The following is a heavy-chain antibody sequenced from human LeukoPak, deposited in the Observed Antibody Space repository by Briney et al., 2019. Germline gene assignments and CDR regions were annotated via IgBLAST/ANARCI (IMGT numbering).Heavy chain of an antibody. CDR2: INPNSGGT. CDR1: GYTFTGYY. CDR3: ARESIAARYFDY. J-gene: IGHJ4*02. Sequence: ASVKVSCKASGYTFTGYYMHWVRQAPGQGLEWMGRINPNSGGTDYAQKFQGRVTMTRDTSTSTAYMELSRLRSDDTAVYYCARESIAARYFDYWGQGTLVTVSS. V-gene: IGHV1-2*06. D-gene: IGHD6-6*01.